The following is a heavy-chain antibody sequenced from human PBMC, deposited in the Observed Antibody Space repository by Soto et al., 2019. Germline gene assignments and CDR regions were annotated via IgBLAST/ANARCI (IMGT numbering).Heavy chain of an antibody. CDR3: ARQMPAPSSALDI. CDR2: ISYSGST. J-gene: IGHJ3*02. Sequence: QVQLQESGPGLVKPSETLSLTCTVSGGSISSYYWSWIRQPPGKGLEWIGYISYSGSTNYNPSLKSRVTLSVDTSKNQFSLKLSSVTAADTAVDYCARQMPAPSSALDIWGQGTMVTVSS. D-gene: IGHD2-15*01. CDR1: GGSISSYY. V-gene: IGHV4-59*08.